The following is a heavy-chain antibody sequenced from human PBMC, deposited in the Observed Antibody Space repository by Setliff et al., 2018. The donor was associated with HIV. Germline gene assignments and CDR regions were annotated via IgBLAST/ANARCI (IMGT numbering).Heavy chain of an antibody. J-gene: IGHJ6*03. CDR1: GYFFLSSW. CDR2: IYPGDSET. Sequence: PGESLKISCQGSGYFFLSSWIGWVRQVPGKGLEWVAIIYPGDSETRYSPSFEGQVTVSADKSITTAYLQWSSLRASDTATYYCTEHPLRPGIAGYFYYIDAWGTGTTVTVSS. CDR3: TEHPLRPGIAGYFYYIDA. D-gene: IGHD2-21*01. V-gene: IGHV5-51*01.